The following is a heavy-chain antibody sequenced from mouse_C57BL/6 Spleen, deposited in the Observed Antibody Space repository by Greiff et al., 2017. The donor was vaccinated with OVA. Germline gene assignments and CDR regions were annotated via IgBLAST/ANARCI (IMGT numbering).Heavy chain of an antibody. CDR2: IYPGDGDT. V-gene: IGHV1-80*01. J-gene: IGHJ3*01. Sequence: VQLQQSGAELVKPGASVKISCKASGYAFSSYWMNWVKQRPGKGLAWIGQIYPGDGDTNYNGKFKGKATLTADKSSSTAYMQLSSLTSEDSAVYFCARSYYGSSPAWFAYWGQGTLVTVSA. CDR3: ARSYYGSSPAWFAY. CDR1: GYAFSSYW. D-gene: IGHD1-1*01.